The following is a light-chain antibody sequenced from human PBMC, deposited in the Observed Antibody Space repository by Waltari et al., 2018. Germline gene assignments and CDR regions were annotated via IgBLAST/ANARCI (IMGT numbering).Light chain of an antibody. J-gene: IGLJ2*01. Sequence: NFMLTQPHSVSESPGKTVTISCTRSSGSIASDYVQWYQQRPGSAPTTVIYEDNQSPSGVPDRFSRSSVTSSNSASLPISGLKTEDGADYYCHSYDSSTVIFGGGTKLTVL. CDR2: EDN. CDR3: HSYDSSTVI. V-gene: IGLV6-57*03. CDR1: SGSIASDY.